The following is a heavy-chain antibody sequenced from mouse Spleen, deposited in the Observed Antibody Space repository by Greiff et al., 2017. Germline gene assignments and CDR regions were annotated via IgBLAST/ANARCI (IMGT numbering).Heavy chain of an antibody. CDR1: GYTFTSYW. CDR2: IYPGSGST. J-gene: IGHJ2*01. D-gene: IGHD3-1*01. CDR3: TRGATGLDY. Sequence: QVQLQQPGADLVKPGASVKMSCKTSGYTFTSYWITWVKQRPGQGLEWIGDIYPGSGSTNYNQKFKGKAILTADKSSSTAYMELRSLTSEDSAVYYGTRGATGLDYWGQGTTLTVSS. V-gene: IGHV1-55*01.